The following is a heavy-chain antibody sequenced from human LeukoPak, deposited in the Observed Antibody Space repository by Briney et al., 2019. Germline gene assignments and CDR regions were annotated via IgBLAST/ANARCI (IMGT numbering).Heavy chain of an antibody. Sequence: ASVKVSCKASGGTFSSYAISWVRQAPGQGLEWMGGIIPIFGTANYAQKFQGRVTITTDESTSTAYMELSSLRSEDTAVYYCARSRAESIAARQTYYYYMDVWGKGTTVTVSS. V-gene: IGHV1-69*05. D-gene: IGHD6-6*01. CDR1: GGTFSSYA. CDR2: IIPIFGTA. CDR3: ARSRAESIAARQTYYYYMDV. J-gene: IGHJ6*03.